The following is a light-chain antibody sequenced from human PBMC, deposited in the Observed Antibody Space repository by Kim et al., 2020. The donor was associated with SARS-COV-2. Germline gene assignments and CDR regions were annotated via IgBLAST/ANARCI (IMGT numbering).Light chain of an antibody. J-gene: IGLJ3*02. CDR2: QDS. V-gene: IGLV3-1*01. CDR3: QAWDSSLRV. Sequence: SYELTQPPSVSVSPGQTASITCSGDKLGDKYACWYQQKPGQSPVLVIYQDSKRPSGIPERFSGSNSGNTATLTISGPQAMDEADYYCQAWDSSLRVFGGG. CDR1: KLGDKY.